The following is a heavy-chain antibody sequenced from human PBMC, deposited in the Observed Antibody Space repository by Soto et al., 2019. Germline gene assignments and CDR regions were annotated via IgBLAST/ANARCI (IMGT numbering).Heavy chain of an antibody. V-gene: IGHV3-33*01. Sequence: QVQLVESGGDVVQPGRSLRLSCAASGFNFRIYGMHWVRQAPGKGLEWVAVIWYDGSNEYYGDSVKGRFTISRDNSKNMLYLQMNSLRAEDTATYYCVGGEYYDVLTSAGYWGQGTLVTVSS. D-gene: IGHD3-9*01. J-gene: IGHJ4*02. CDR1: GFNFRIYG. CDR3: VGGEYYDVLTSAGY. CDR2: IWYDGSNE.